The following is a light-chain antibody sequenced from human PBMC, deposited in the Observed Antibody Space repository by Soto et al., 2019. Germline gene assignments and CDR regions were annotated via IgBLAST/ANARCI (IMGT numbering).Light chain of an antibody. CDR3: QQYNNWPWT. V-gene: IGKV3-15*01. Sequence: EIVMTQSPATLSVSPGERGTLSCRASQSFSSNLAWYQQKPGQAPRLLIYGASTRATGIPARFSGSRSGTEFTLTISSLQSEDFAVYYCQQYNNWPWTFGQGTKVEIK. J-gene: IGKJ1*01. CDR1: QSFSSN. CDR2: GAS.